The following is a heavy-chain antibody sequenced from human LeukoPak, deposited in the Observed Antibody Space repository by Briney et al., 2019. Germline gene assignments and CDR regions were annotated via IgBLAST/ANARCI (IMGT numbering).Heavy chain of an antibody. CDR2: IYYTGST. D-gene: IGHD3-22*01. V-gene: IGHV4-39*01. CDR3: ARGRYYYDSSGYYPSYYYYYMDV. CDR1: GGSVTSGGFY. Sequence: SETLSLTCSVSGGSVTSGGFYWGWLRQPPGKGPEWVATIYYTGSTYYNPSLQSRATISIDTSKNQFSLRLTSVTAADTAVYYCARGRYYYDSSGYYPSYYYYYMDVWGKGTTVTVSS. J-gene: IGHJ6*03.